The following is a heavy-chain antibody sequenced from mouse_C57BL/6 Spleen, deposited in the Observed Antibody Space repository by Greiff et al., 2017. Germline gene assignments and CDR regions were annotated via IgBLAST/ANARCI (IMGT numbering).Heavy chain of an antibody. CDR1: GFTFSSYG. CDR3: ARHSQSTMVTTAPFAY. V-gene: IGHV5-6*01. D-gene: IGHD2-2*01. CDR2: LSSGGSYT. J-gene: IGHJ3*01. Sequence: VQLKESGGDLVKPGGSLKLSCAASGFTFSSYGMSWVRQTPDKRLEWVATLSSGGSYTSYPDSVKGRFTISRDNAKNTLYLQMRSLKSEDTAMYYCARHSQSTMVTTAPFAYWGQGTLVTVSA.